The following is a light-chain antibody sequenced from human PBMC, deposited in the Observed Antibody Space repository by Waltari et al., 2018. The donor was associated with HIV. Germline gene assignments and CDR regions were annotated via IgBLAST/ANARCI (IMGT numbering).Light chain of an antibody. V-gene: IGKV1-33*01. J-gene: IGKJ2*01. CDR2: DAT. Sequence: DIQMTQSPSPLSGYVGERVTITCQASQDINNYLNWDQQKAGRAPKLLIYDATNLEIEVPTRFSGSGSGTDFTLTISNLQPEDIATYYCQHYDNFLHTFGQGTKLEIK. CDR3: QHYDNFLHT. CDR1: QDINNY.